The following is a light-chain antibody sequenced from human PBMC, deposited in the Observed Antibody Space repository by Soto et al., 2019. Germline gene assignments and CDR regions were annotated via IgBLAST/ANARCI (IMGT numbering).Light chain of an antibody. CDR2: NFI. CDR3: QSYDTSLSASM. Sequence: AVVTQPPSVSGAPGQRVTISCAGSSSDIGAGYDVHWYQVRPGTAPKLLIYNFIHRPSGVPDRFSGSTSGNSASLAITGLQADDEADYYCQSYDTSLSASMFGGGTQLTVL. V-gene: IGLV1-40*01. CDR1: SSDIGAGYD. J-gene: IGLJ3*02.